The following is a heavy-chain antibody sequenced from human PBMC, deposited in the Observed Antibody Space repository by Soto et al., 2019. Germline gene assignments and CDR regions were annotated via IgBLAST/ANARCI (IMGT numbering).Heavy chain of an antibody. CDR3: ARGGATTQVDY. D-gene: IGHD1-26*01. CDR2: MYGSGSN. CDR1: GGSFSSAGYC. V-gene: IGHV4-31*03. J-gene: IGHJ4*02. Sequence: QVELQESGPGLVKPSQTLSLTCTVSGGSFSSAGYCWGWIRQHPGEGLEWMGFMYGSGSNSYKPSLKSGVTLSVDTSTNHFSLELRSVTAADTAVYYCARGGATTQVDYWGQGTLVTVSS.